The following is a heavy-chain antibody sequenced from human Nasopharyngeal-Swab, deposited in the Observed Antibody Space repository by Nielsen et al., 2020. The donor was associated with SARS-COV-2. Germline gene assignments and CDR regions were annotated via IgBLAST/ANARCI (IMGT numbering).Heavy chain of an antibody. CDR1: RFTFSNYW. Sequence: GASLKISCATSRFTFSNYWMHWVRQAPGKGLEWVARIDMRGRTTTHADSVKGRFTISRDNAKNTLSLQMNSLTPADTAVYFCVRGPVEGATGYFQFWGQGTLVTVSS. V-gene: IGHV3-74*03. CDR3: VRGPVEGATGYFQF. J-gene: IGHJ1*01. CDR2: IDMRGRTT. D-gene: IGHD1-26*01.